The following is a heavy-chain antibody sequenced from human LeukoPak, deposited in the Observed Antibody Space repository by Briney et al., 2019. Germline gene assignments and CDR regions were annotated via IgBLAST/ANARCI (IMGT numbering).Heavy chain of an antibody. CDR1: GYSFTSYW. J-gene: IGHJ4*02. CDR2: IYPGDSET. D-gene: IGHD4-23*01. Sequence: KRGESLKISCKGSGYSFTSYWIAWVRQMPGRGLEWMGFIYPGDSETRYSPSFQGHVTISADKSINTAYLHWSSLKASDTAMYYCARPSSNSRWSPDYWGQGTLVTVSP. CDR3: ARPSSNSRWSPDY. V-gene: IGHV5-51*01.